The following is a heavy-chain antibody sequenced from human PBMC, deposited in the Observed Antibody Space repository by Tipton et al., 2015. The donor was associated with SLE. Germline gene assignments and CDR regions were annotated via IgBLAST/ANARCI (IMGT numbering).Heavy chain of an antibody. D-gene: IGHD1-7*01. CDR3: ASASWNYGFFDY. Sequence: GSLRLSCIASGFSFRSYAMSWVRRAPGKGLEWVSAISGGGGSTYYADSVKGRFTISSDNSKNTLFLQMNSLRADDTAIYYCASASWNYGFFDYWGQGTLVTVSS. CDR1: GFSFRSYA. CDR2: ISGGGGST. V-gene: IGHV3-23*01. J-gene: IGHJ4*02.